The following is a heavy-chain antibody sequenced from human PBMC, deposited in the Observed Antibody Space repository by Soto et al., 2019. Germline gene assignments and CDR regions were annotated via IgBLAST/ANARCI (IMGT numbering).Heavy chain of an antibody. D-gene: IGHD3-22*01. J-gene: IGHJ4*02. CDR2: INLNSGGT. CDR1: GHYFSGYY. Sequence: QVQLVQSGAEVKKTGASVKVSCEAPGHYFSGYYMYWVRQAPGHGLEWMGWINLNSGGTNYAQKFQGRVTMTGDTSITTGYMDLRGLTSDDTAVYYCASAPPYYGISGYLEVWGLGTLVTVSS. V-gene: IGHV1-2*02. CDR3: ASAPPYYGISGYLEV.